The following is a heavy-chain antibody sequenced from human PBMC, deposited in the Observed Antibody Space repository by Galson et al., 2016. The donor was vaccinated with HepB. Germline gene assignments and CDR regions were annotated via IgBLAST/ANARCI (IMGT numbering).Heavy chain of an antibody. CDR1: EFTFDDYA. J-gene: IGHJ4*02. D-gene: IGHD6-19*01. V-gene: IGHV3-9*01. CDR2: ISWNSGSS. CDR3: AKDYSSGWFGAGGFEH. Sequence: SLRLSCAASEFTFDDYAMHWVRQAPGKGLEWVSGISWNSGSSGYADSVKGRRTVSRDNAKNSLYLQMNSLRAEDTAFYFCAKDYSSGWFGAGGFEHWGQGTLVTVSS.